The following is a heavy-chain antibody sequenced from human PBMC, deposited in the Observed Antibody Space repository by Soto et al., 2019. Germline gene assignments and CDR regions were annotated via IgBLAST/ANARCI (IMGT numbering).Heavy chain of an antibody. CDR3: AKDQASGQGSFDS. CDR2: ISYDGSNQ. Sequence: WVSLRLSCSASGFTFNIYGMHWVRQAPDKGLEWVALISYDGSNQYYADSVKGRFTISRDNSKNTLFLQMNSLRADDTAVYYCAKDQASGQGSFDSWGQGTLVTVYS. J-gene: IGHJ4*02. CDR1: GFTFNIYG. V-gene: IGHV3-30*18.